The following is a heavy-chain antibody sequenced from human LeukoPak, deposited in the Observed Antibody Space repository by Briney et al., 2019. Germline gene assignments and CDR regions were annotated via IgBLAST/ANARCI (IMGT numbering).Heavy chain of an antibody. Sequence: PGGSLRLSRAASGFTFSSYWMHWVRQAPGKGLVWVSRINSDGSSTSYADSVKGRFTISRDNAKNTLYLQMNSLRAEDTAVYYCASSGLLWFGELSYFDYWGQGTLVTVSS. J-gene: IGHJ4*02. CDR2: INSDGSST. CDR1: GFTFSSYW. V-gene: IGHV3-74*01. CDR3: ASSGLLWFGELSYFDY. D-gene: IGHD3-10*01.